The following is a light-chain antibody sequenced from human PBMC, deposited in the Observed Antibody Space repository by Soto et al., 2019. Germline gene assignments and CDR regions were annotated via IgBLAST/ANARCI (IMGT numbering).Light chain of an antibody. Sequence: QTTRSPYYLSESVGDSLTITCRASQYISTYLNWYQQKPGKAPKLLIYVASNLQSGVPSRFSGSGFRTDFTITISSVQPEDIVTYYCQESYSTSFGQGTRVDIK. CDR1: QYISTY. V-gene: IGKV1-39*01. J-gene: IGKJ1*01. CDR3: QESYSTS. CDR2: VAS.